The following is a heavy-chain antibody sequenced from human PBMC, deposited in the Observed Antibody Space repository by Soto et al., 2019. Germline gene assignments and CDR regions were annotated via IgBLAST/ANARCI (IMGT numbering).Heavy chain of an antibody. J-gene: IGHJ6*03. Sequence: QVQLQQWGAGLLKPSETLSLTCAVSGGSFTGYFWNWIRQTPGRGLEWIGEINQSGSTTYNPSLKCRVTISVDRSKNQFSLGLNSVTAADTAVYYCAGGNFWSGYDPSYYYYMDVWGKGTAVTVSS. CDR2: INQSGST. CDR3: AGGNFWSGYDPSYYYYMDV. CDR1: GGSFTGYF. D-gene: IGHD3-3*01. V-gene: IGHV4-34*02.